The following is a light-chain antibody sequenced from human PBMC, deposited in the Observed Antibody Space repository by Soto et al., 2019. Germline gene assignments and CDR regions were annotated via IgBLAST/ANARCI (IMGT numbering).Light chain of an antibody. Sequence: DIQLTQSPSSLSASIGDSVTITCRTSQSVSRYLNWYHQKSGQAPKLLISAASSLHRGVPSRFSGSGSGTHFTLTISGLQPEDFATFYCQQSYSTRSTFGQGTKLEIK. V-gene: IGKV1-39*01. CDR1: QSVSRY. CDR3: QQSYSTRST. J-gene: IGKJ2*01. CDR2: AAS.